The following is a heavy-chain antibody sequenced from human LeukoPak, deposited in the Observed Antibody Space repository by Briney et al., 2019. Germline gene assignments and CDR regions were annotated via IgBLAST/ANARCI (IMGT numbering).Heavy chain of an antibody. CDR2: IRYDGSNK. J-gene: IGHJ4*02. V-gene: IGHV3-30*02. D-gene: IGHD3-16*01. CDR3: AKEVMITFGGSHFDY. Sequence: GGSLRLSCAASGFTFSSYGMHWVRQAPGKGLEWVAFIRYDGSNKYYADSVKGRFTISRDNSKNTLYLQMNSLRAEDTAVYYCAKEVMITFGGSHFDYWGQGTLVTVSS. CDR1: GFTFSSYG.